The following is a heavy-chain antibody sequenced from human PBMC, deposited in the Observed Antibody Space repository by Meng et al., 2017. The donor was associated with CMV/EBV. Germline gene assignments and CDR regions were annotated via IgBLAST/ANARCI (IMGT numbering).Heavy chain of an antibody. D-gene: IGHD3-10*01. J-gene: IGHJ3*02. Sequence: GESLKISCAASGFTFSSYWMHWVRQAPGKGLVWVSRINSDGSSTSYAGSVKGRFTISRDNAKNTLYLQMNSLRAEDTAVYYCARDKVGSGSYYFDAFDIWGQGTMVTVSS. V-gene: IGHV3-74*01. CDR2: INSDGSST. CDR1: GFTFSSYW. CDR3: ARDKVGSGSYYFDAFDI.